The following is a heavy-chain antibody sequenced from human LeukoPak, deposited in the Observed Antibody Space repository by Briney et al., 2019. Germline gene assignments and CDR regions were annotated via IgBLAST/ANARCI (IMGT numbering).Heavy chain of an antibody. CDR2: IYDSGST. V-gene: IGHV4-39*01. CDR3: ARQPPHPYYYDSSGYDPNFDY. J-gene: IGHJ4*02. D-gene: IGHD3-22*01. Sequence: PSETLSLTCTVSGGFIRSSYYYWGWIRQPPGKGLEWIGSIYDSGSTYYNPSLKSRVTISVDTSKNQFSLKLNSVTAADTAVYYCARQPPHPYYYDSSGYDPNFDYWGQGTLVTVSS. CDR1: GGFIRSSYYY.